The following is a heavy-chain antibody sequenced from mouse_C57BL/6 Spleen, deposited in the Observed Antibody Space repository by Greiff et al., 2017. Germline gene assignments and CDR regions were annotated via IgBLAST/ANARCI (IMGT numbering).Heavy chain of an antibody. V-gene: IGHV5-4*03. CDR1: GFTFSSYA. CDR2: ISDGGSYT. CDR3: ASDLSQSYYYAMDY. Sequence: EVKLVESGGGLVKPGGSLKLSCAASGFTFSSYAMSWVRQTPEKRLEWVATISDGGSYTYYPDNVQGRFTISRDNAKNNLYLQMSHLKSEDTAMYYCASDLSQSYYYAMDYWGQGTSVTVSS. J-gene: IGHJ4*01.